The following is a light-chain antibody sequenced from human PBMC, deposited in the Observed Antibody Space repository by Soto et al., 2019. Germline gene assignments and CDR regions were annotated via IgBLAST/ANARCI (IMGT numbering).Light chain of an antibody. CDR2: TNN. J-gene: IGLJ2*01. Sequence: QSVLTQPPSASGTPGQRVTISCSGGSSNIGRNPVNWYLQLPGTAPNLLIYTNNQRPSGVPDRVSASKSGTSASLTISGLQSEDEADYYCATGDDSLYGMVFGGGTKLTVL. V-gene: IGLV1-44*01. CDR1: SSNIGRNP. CDR3: ATGDDSLYGMV.